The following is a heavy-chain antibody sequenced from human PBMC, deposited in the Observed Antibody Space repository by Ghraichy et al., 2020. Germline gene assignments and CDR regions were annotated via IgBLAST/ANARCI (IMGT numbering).Heavy chain of an antibody. CDR2: ISSSSSYI. J-gene: IGHJ3*02. CDR1: GFTFSSYS. D-gene: IGHD3-10*01. V-gene: IGHV3-21*01. CDR3: ARVDRRRIVTMVRADAFDI. Sequence: GSLRLSCAASGFTFSSYSMNWVRQAPGKGLEWVSSISSSSSYIYYADSVKGRFTISRDNAKNSLYLQMNSLRAEDTAVYYCARVDRRRIVTMVRADAFDIWGQGTMVTVSS.